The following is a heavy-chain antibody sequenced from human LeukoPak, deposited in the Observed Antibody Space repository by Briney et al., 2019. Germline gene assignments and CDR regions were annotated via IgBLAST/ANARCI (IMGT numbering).Heavy chain of an antibody. J-gene: IGHJ5*02. CDR1: GGSISSYY. CDR2: IYYSGST. CDR3: ARFTPQGYGWGGYNRFDP. V-gene: IGHV4-59*01. D-gene: IGHD3-16*01. Sequence: SGTLSLTCAASGGSISSYYWNWIRQPPGKGLEWIGYIYYSGSTNYNPSLKSRVTISVDTSKNQFSLNLTSVTAADTAVYYCARFTPQGYGWGGYNRFDPWGQGTLVTVSS.